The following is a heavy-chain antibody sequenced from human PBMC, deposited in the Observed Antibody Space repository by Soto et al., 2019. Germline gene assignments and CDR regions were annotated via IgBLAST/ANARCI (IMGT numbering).Heavy chain of an antibody. J-gene: IGHJ4*02. CDR1: GGTFSSYA. Sequence: QVQLVQSGAEVKKPGSSVKVSCKASGGTFSSYAISWVRQAPGQGLEWMGGIIPIFGTANYAQKFQGRVTITADEATSTAYMELSSLRAEDTAVYYCARDPWQVCGTSGPPYYFDYWGQGTLVTVSS. V-gene: IGHV1-69*01. CDR2: IIPIFGTA. D-gene: IGHD6-19*01. CDR3: ARDPWQVCGTSGPPYYFDY.